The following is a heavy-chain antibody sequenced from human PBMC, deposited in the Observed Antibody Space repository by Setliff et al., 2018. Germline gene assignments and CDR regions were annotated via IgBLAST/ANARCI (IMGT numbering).Heavy chain of an antibody. Sequence: PGGSLRLSCAASGFTFGTAWMNWVRQVPGKGLEWVANINQDGSEKFFVDSVKGRFTISRDNAKNSLYLQMNSLRAEDTAVYYCAKDPGDSSGSFEYWGQGTPVTVSS. D-gene: IGHD3-22*01. CDR1: GFTFGTAW. J-gene: IGHJ4*02. CDR3: AKDPGDSSGSFEY. V-gene: IGHV3-7*01. CDR2: INQDGSEK.